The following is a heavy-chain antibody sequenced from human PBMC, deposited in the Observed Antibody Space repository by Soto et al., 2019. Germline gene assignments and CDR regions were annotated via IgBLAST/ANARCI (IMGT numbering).Heavy chain of an antibody. CDR3: ARDCSGATCFPGMDV. J-gene: IGHJ6*02. V-gene: IGHV3-21*01. CDR1: GFSLNDYT. CDR2: ISGSGYI. Sequence: GGSLRLSCAASGFSLNDYTLNWVRRAPGKGLEWVSSISGSGYISYADSLRGRVTISRDNAKKSLYLQIISLRAEDAAVYYCARDCSGATCFPGMDVWGLGTTVTVS. D-gene: IGHD2-15*01.